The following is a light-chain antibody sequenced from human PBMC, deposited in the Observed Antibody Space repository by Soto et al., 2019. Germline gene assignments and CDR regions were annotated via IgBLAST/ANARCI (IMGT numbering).Light chain of an antibody. CDR3: QQSYKTPHT. CDR2: AAS. V-gene: IGKV1-39*01. CDR1: QGVRDY. J-gene: IGKJ2*01. Sequence: DIQMTQSPSSLSASVGDRVTLTCRASQGVRDYLLWYQQRKGTAPQLLIYAASNLLSGVPSRFSGSGSGTNFTLTISSLQPEDFATYYCQQSYKTPHTFGQGTKLETK.